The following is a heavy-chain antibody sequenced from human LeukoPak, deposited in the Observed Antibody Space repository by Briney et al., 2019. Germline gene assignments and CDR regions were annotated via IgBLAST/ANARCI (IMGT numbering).Heavy chain of an antibody. CDR3: ARAQGCTSCYRAFDY. CDR1: GFTVSSNY. V-gene: IGHV3-66*01. D-gene: IGHD2-2*01. J-gene: IGHJ4*02. Sequence: PGGSLRLSCAASGFTVSSNYMSWVRQAPGKGLEWVSVIYSGGSTYYADSVKGRFTISRDNSKNTLYLQMNSLRAEDTAVYYCARAQGCTSCYRAFDYWGQGTLVTVSS. CDR2: IYSGGST.